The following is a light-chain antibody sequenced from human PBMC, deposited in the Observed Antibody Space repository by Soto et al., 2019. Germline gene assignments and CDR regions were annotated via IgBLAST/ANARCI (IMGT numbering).Light chain of an antibody. J-gene: IGLJ2*01. V-gene: IGLV1-40*01. Sequence: VLTQPPSVSGAPGQRVTISCTGSSSNIGAGYDVHWYQQLPGTAPKLLIYGNSNRPSGVPDRFSGSKSGTSASLAITGLQAEDEADYYCQSYDSSLSGSNVVFGGGTQLTVL. CDR3: QSYDSSLSGSNVV. CDR1: SSNIGAGYD. CDR2: GNS.